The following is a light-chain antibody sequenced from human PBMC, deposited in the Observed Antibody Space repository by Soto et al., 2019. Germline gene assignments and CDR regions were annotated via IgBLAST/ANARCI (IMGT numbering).Light chain of an antibody. V-gene: IGKV1-39*01. Sequence: DSQMTHSPSSLSASVGDRVTITCRASQSISNYLNWYQQKPGKAPKLLIYAASSLQSGVPSRFSGSGSGTDFTLSISSLQPEDFATYYCKQSFSIPRSFDQGTKVEIK. CDR1: QSISNY. CDR2: AAS. J-gene: IGKJ1*01. CDR3: KQSFSIPRS.